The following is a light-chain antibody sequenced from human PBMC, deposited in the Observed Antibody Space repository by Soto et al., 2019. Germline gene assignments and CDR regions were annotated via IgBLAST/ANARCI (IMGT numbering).Light chain of an antibody. J-gene: IGLJ3*02. CDR1: ASNLGAKYA. CDR3: QSYDTTLSGLV. V-gene: IGLV1-40*01. CDR2: DNI. Sequence: QSVLTQPPSVSGAPGQRVTISCTGSASNLGAKYAVHWYQHLPGTAPKLLIYDNIHRPSGVPERFSGSKSDTSASLAITGLQAEDEADYYCQSYDTTLSGLVFGGGTKLTVL.